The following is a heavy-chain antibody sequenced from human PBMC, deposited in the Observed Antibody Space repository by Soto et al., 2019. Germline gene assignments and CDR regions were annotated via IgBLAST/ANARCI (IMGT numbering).Heavy chain of an antibody. J-gene: IGHJ4*02. V-gene: IGHV4-39*01. CDR2: MYYTGST. D-gene: IGHD4-17*01. Sequence: QLQLQESGPGLVQPSETLSLTCTVSGGSISSSSVYWGWIRQPPGKGLEWIGSMYYTGSTYYKPSLKSRVTISVDTSKNQFSLRLTSVTAADTAVYYCARHDSYGDPIDYWGQGTLVTVSS. CDR1: GGSISSSSVY. CDR3: ARHDSYGDPIDY.